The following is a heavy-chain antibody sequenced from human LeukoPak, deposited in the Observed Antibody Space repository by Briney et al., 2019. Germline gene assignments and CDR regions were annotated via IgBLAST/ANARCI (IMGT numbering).Heavy chain of an antibody. Sequence: SETLSLTCTVSGGSISSYYWSWIRQPPGKGLEWIGYIYYSGSTNYNPSLKSRVTISVDTSKNQSSLKLSSVTAADTAVYYCARHTRSYYYDSTDAFDIWGQGTMVTVSS. CDR1: GGSISSYY. CDR3: ARHTRSYYYDSTDAFDI. CDR2: IYYSGST. D-gene: IGHD3-22*01. V-gene: IGHV4-59*08. J-gene: IGHJ3*02.